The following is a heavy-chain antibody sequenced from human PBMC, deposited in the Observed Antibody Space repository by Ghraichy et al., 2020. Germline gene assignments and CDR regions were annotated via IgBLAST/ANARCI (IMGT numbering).Heavy chain of an antibody. V-gene: IGHV4-59*01. D-gene: IGHD3-22*01. CDR1: GGSISSDY. J-gene: IGHJ2*01. CDR3: ARFRSGSPTAGWYFDL. Sequence: ETLSLTCAVSGGSISSDYWSWIRQPPGKGLEWIGYISYTGYTNYNPSLHSRITVSLDTSKNQFSLKLSSVTAADAAVYYCARFRSGSPTAGWYFDLWGRGTLVTVSS. CDR2: ISYTGYT.